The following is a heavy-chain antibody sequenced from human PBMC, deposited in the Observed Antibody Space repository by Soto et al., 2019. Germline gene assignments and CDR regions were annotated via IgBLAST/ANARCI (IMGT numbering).Heavy chain of an antibody. CDR1: GFTFSDYY. CDR2: ISSSGSTI. D-gene: IGHD3-3*01. V-gene: IGHV3-11*01. CDR3: ARDPELDFWSGSYTGYFDY. J-gene: IGHJ4*02. Sequence: PGGSLRLSCAASGFTFSDYYMSWIRQAPGKGLEWVSYISSSGSTIYYADSVKGRFTISRDNAKNSLYLQMNSLRAEDTAVYYCARDPELDFWSGSYTGYFDYWGQGTLVTVSS.